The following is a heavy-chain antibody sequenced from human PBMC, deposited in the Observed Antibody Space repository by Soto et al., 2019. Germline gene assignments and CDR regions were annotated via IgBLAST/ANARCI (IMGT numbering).Heavy chain of an antibody. CDR2: INPNSGAT. V-gene: IGHV1-2*02. Sequence: ASVKVSCKASGYTLSDYHLHWALQAPLQRLEWMGWINPNSGATKYAQKFQGRVTLTRDTSINTAYIELTRLTSDDTAVYYCARLTKPLALGGEAPSSNFWAQGTQVTPSS. CDR1: GYTLSDYH. CDR3: ARLTKPLALGGEAPSSNF. D-gene: IGHD2-21*01. J-gene: IGHJ4*02.